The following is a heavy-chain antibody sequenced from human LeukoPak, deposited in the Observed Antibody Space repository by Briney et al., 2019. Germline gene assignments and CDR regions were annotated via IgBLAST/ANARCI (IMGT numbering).Heavy chain of an antibody. CDR3: AKESGKFDY. V-gene: IGHV1-24*01. CDR1: GYTLTELS. CDR2: FDPEDGET. Sequence: ASVKVSCKVSGYTLTELSMHWVRQAPGKGLEWMGGFDPEDGETIYARKFQGRVTMTEDTSTDTAYMELSSLRTEDAAMYYCAKESGKFDYWGQGTLVAVSS. J-gene: IGHJ4*02.